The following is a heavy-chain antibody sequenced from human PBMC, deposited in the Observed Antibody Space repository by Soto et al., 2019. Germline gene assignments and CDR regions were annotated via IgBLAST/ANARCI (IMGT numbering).Heavy chain of an antibody. Sequence: QVQLVESGGGVVQPGRSLRLSCAASGFTFSSYAMHWVRQAPGKGLEWVAVISYDGSNKYYADSVKGRFTISRDNSKNTLYMHMNSLRAEDTAVYYCARDAYTIFGVVPPDYYYYYGMDVWGQGTTVTVSS. CDR1: GFTFSSYA. CDR2: ISYDGSNK. V-gene: IGHV3-30-3*01. CDR3: ARDAYTIFGVVPPDYYYYYGMDV. J-gene: IGHJ6*02. D-gene: IGHD3-3*01.